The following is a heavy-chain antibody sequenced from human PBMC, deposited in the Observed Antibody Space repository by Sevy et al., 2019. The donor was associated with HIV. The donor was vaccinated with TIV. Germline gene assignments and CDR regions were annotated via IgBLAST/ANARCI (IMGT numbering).Heavy chain of an antibody. V-gene: IGHV4-31*03. D-gene: IGHD3-16*01. CDR2: IYYSGST. CDR3: ARVIKSLSLVWRSYEAPRFDP. CDR1: GGSISSGGYY. J-gene: IGHJ5*02. Sequence: SETLSLTCTVSGGSISSGGYYWSWIRQHPGKGLEWIGYIYYSGSTYYNPSLKSRVTISVDTSKNQFSLKLSSVTAADTAVDYCARVIKSLSLVWRSYEAPRFDPWGQGTLVTVSS.